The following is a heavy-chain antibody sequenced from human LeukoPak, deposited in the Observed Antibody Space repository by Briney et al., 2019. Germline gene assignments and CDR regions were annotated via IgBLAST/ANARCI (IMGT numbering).Heavy chain of an antibody. CDR1: GYTFTGYY. J-gene: IGHJ6*03. CDR3: ARNVYYGSGRDYMDV. Sequence: GASVKVSCKASGYTFTGYYMHWVRQAPGQGLEWMGWINPNSGGTNYAQKFQGRVTMARDTSISTAYMELSRLRSDDTAVYYCARNVYYGSGRDYMDVWGKGTTVTVSS. V-gene: IGHV1-2*02. CDR2: INPNSGGT. D-gene: IGHD3-10*01.